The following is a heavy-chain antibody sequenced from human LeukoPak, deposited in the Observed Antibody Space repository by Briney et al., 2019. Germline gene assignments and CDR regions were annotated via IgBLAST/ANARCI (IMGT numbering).Heavy chain of an antibody. Sequence: ASVKVSCKASGYSFTSYGISWVRQAPGQGLEWMGWISPYNGDTNFAQNLQGRVTMTTDTSTSTAYMELRSLRSDDTAVYYCARDPSMTTVTHYFDCWGQGTLVTVSS. D-gene: IGHD4-17*01. J-gene: IGHJ4*02. CDR2: ISPYNGDT. CDR1: GYSFTSYG. V-gene: IGHV1-18*01. CDR3: ARDPSMTTVTHYFDC.